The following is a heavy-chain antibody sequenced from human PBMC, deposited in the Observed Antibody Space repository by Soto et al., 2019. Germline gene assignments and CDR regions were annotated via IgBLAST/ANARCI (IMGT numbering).Heavy chain of an antibody. D-gene: IGHD1-26*01. V-gene: IGHV3-30-3*01. Sequence: QVQLVESGGGVVQPGRSLRLSCAASGFTFSSYAMHWVRQAPGKGLEWVAVISYDGSNKYYADSVKGRFTISRDNSKNTLYLQMNSLRAEDTAVYYCARVSKGIVGADLDSWGQGTLVTVSS. CDR3: ARVSKGIVGADLDS. J-gene: IGHJ4*02. CDR2: ISYDGSNK. CDR1: GFTFSSYA.